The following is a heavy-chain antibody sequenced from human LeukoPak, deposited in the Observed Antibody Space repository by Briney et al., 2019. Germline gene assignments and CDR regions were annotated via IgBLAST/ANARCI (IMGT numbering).Heavy chain of an antibody. J-gene: IGHJ5*02. CDR1: VFTLSSSW. Sequence: AGGSLRLSCAASVFTLSSSWVHWVRQAPGEGLVWVSCINMDGSDTRYADSVKGRYTIPRDFSKNTLYVQMNSLRAENMTMYYFASLACPDPWGQGPLVTVS. CDR3: ASLACPDP. CDR2: INMDGSDT. D-gene: IGHD3-3*02. V-gene: IGHV3-74*01.